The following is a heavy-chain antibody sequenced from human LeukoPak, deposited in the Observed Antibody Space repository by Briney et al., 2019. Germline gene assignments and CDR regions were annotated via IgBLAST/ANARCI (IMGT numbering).Heavy chain of an antibody. J-gene: IGHJ5*02. CDR1: GFTFSSYA. CDR3: ARDLVKWLLAHSPFDP. Sequence: GGSLRLSCAASGFTFSSYAMHWVRQAPGKGLEWVAVISYDGSNKYYADSVKGRFTISRDNSKNTLYLQMNSLRAEDTAVYYCARDLVKWLLAHSPFDPWGQGTLVTVSS. CDR2: ISYDGSNK. D-gene: IGHD3-22*01. V-gene: IGHV3-30-3*01.